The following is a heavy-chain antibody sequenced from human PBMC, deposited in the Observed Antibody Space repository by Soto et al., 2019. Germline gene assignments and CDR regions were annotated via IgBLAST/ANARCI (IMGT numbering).Heavy chain of an antibody. Sequence: ASVKVSCKASGYTFSDYYIHCVRQAPGQGLEWMGWINPNSGGTKYAPKFQGGVTMTRDTSITTAYMELSRLRSGDTAVYYCARGPATAKPEGVDFWGQGTLVTVSS. CDR2: INPNSGGT. CDR3: ARGPATAKPEGVDF. CDR1: GYTFSDYY. J-gene: IGHJ4*02. D-gene: IGHD1-1*01. V-gene: IGHV1-2*02.